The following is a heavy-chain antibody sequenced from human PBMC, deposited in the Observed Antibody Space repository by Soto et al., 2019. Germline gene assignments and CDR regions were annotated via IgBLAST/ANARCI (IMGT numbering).Heavy chain of an antibody. CDR2: IWYDGSNK. V-gene: IGHV3-33*01. D-gene: IGHD3-10*01. CDR1: GFTFSSYG. Sequence: QVQLVESGGGVVQPGRSLRLSCAASGFTFSSYGMHWVRQAPGKGLEWVAVIWYDGSNKYYADSVKGRFTISRDNSKNTLYLQMNSLRAEDTAVYYCARDSYYYGSGSYVGMDVWGQGTTVTVSS. CDR3: ARDSYYYGSGSYVGMDV. J-gene: IGHJ6*02.